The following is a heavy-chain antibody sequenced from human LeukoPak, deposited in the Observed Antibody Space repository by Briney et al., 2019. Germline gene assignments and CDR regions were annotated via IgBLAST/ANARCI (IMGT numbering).Heavy chain of an antibody. D-gene: IGHD3-22*01. CDR2: IWYDGSNR. V-gene: IGHV3-33*08. CDR3: ARDPSWLGYFDY. CDR1: GFTFSSYA. Sequence: GRSLRLSCAASGFTFSSYAMHWVRQAPGKGLEWVALIWYDGSNRYYVDSVKGRFTISRDNSKKTVYLQMNSLRAEDTAVYYCARDPSWLGYFDYWGQGTLVTVAS. J-gene: IGHJ4*02.